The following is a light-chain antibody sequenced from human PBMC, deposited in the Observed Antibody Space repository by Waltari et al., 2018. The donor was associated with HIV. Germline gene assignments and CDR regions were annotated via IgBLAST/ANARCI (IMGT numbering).Light chain of an antibody. CDR1: RTVFYSSDNQNY. CDR3: QQYYTVPPT. V-gene: IGKV4-1*01. CDR2: WAS. J-gene: IGKJ4*01. Sequence: DIVMTQSPDSLTVSLGERATINCTSSRTVFYSSDNQNYLAWYLQRPGQSPKVLIFWASTRAFGVSDRFRGSGSGTHFSLTLSSLQADDVGICYCQQYYTVPPTFGGGTKVEI.